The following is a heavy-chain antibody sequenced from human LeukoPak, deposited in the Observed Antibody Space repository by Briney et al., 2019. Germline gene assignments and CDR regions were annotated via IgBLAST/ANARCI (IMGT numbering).Heavy chain of an antibody. V-gene: IGHV2-5*02. Sequence: SGPTLVNPTQTLTLTCTFSGFSLSTSGVGVGWIRQPPGKALEWLALIYWDDDKRYSPSLKSRLTITKDTSKNQVVLTMTNMDPVDTATYYCAHLTAYSSSWVAQCDAFDIWGQGTMVTVSS. CDR2: IYWDDDK. J-gene: IGHJ3*02. CDR3: AHLTAYSSSWVAQCDAFDI. CDR1: GFSLSTSGVG. D-gene: IGHD6-13*01.